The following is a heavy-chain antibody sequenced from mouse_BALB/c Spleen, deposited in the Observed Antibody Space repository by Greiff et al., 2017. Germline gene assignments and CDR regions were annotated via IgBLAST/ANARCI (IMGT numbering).Heavy chain of an antibody. CDR1: GFTFTDYY. CDR2: IRNKANGYTT. J-gene: IGHJ2*01. V-gene: IGHV7-3*02. CDR3: ARDTERAYYRYDGYFDY. D-gene: IGHD2-14*01. Sequence: EVMLVESGGGLVQPGGSLRLSCATSGFTFTDYYMSWVRQPPGKALEWLGFIRNKANGYTTEYSASVKGRFTISRDNSQSILYLQMNTLRAEDSATYYCARDTERAYYRYDGYFDYWGQGTTLTVSS.